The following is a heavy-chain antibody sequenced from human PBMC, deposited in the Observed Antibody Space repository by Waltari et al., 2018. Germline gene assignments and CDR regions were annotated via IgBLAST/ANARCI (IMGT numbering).Heavy chain of an antibody. CDR1: GFTFSSYE. J-gene: IGHJ4*02. D-gene: IGHD1-26*01. V-gene: IGHV3-48*03. CDR2: ISSGGSTI. Sequence: EVQLVESGGGLVQPGGSLRLSCAASGFTFSSYEMNWVRQAPGKGLEWVSYISSGGSTIYYADSVKGRFTISRDNAKNSLYLQMHSLRAEDTAVYYCARERQDGGSYFYFDYWGQGTLVTVSS. CDR3: ARERQDGGSYFYFDY.